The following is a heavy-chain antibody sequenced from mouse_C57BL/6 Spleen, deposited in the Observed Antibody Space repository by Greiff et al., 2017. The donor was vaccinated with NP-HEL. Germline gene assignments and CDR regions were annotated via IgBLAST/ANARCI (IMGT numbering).Heavy chain of an antibody. CDR3: TTKGSTMVRGFAY. Sequence: EVQRVESGAELVRPGASVKLSCTASGFNIKDDYMHWVKQRPEQGLEWIGWIDPENGDTEYASKFQGKATITADTSSNTAYLQLSSLTSEDTAVYYCTTKGSTMVRGFAYWGQGTLVTVSA. V-gene: IGHV14-4*01. D-gene: IGHD2-2*01. J-gene: IGHJ3*01. CDR2: IDPENGDT. CDR1: GFNIKDDY.